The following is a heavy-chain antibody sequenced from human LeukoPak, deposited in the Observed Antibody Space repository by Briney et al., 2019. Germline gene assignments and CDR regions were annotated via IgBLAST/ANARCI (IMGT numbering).Heavy chain of an antibody. CDR3: ARVRWGGLYYFDY. Sequence: GGSLRLSCAASGFTFSTYEMNWVRQAPGKGLEWVSYISSSGSTIYYGDSVKGRFTISRDNAKNSLYLQMNSLRAEDTAVYYCARVRWGGLYYFDYWGQGTLVTVSS. V-gene: IGHV3-48*03. D-gene: IGHD3-16*01. J-gene: IGHJ4*02. CDR1: GFTFSTYE. CDR2: ISSSGSTI.